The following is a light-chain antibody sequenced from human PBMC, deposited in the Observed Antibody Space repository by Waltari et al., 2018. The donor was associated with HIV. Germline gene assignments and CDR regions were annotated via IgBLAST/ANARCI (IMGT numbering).Light chain of an antibody. CDR1: SSDVGGFNY. CDR2: EVS. Sequence: QSALTQPASVSGSPGQSITISCIGTSSDVGGFNYVSWYQQHPGKAPKLMIFEVSNRPSGVSHRFSGSKSGNTASLTISGLQAEDEADYYCSSYTTTSNFVVFGGGTKLTVL. V-gene: IGLV2-14*01. CDR3: SSYTTTSNFVV. J-gene: IGLJ2*01.